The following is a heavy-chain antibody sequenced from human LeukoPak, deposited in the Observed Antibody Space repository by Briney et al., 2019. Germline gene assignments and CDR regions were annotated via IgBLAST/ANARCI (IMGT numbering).Heavy chain of an antibody. CDR2: IYYSGSS. Sequence: SETLSLTCTVSGVSISSGGYYWSWIRQPPGKGLEWIGYIYYSGSSYYNPSLRSRVTISVDTSKNHFSLKLSSVTAADTAVYYCARNRDGYNSFDYWGQGTLVTVSS. J-gene: IGHJ4*02. CDR3: ARNRDGYNSFDY. V-gene: IGHV4-31*03. D-gene: IGHD5-24*01. CDR1: GVSISSGGYY.